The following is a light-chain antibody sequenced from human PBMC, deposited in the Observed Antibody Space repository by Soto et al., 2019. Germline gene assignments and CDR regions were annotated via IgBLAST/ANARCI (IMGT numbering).Light chain of an antibody. Sequence: DIQMTQSPSSLSASVEDRVIITCRASQSISNHLNWYQQKPGKAPKLLIFAASSLQSGVPSRFSGSRSGPDFTLTISSLEPEDFAVYYCQQRSYPITFGQGTRLE. CDR1: QSISNH. V-gene: IGKV1-39*01. J-gene: IGKJ5*01. CDR2: AAS. CDR3: QQRSYPIT.